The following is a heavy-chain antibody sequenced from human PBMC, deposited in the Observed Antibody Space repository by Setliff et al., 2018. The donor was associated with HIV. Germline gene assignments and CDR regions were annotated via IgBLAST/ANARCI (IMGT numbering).Heavy chain of an antibody. CDR3: ASAPRLTRIFTPLYFDY. V-gene: IGHV4-31*03. J-gene: IGHJ4*02. D-gene: IGHD3-3*01. CDR2: IHYGGSA. Sequence: SETLSLTCTVSGGSISSDGYYWGWIRQHPGKGLEWFAYIHYGGSAYYNPSLKSRVTISVDTSKNQFSLKLTSVTAADTAVYYCASAPRLTRIFTPLYFDYWGQGTLVTVSS. CDR1: GGSISSDGYY.